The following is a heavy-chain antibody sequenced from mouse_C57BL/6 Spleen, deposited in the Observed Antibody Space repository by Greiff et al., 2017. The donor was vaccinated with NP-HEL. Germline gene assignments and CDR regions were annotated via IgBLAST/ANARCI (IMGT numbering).Heavy chain of an antibody. CDR2: IRLKSDNYAT. CDR1: GFTFSNYW. CDR3: TGGGYYVSSSFAY. V-gene: IGHV6-3*01. J-gene: IGHJ3*01. Sequence: DVKLVESGGGLVQPGGSMKLSCVASGFTFSNYWMNWVRQSPEKGLEWVAQIRLKSDNYATHYAESVKGRFNISRAASHSRVYLQMNNLRAEDTVIYSCTGGGYYVSSSFAYWGQGTLVTVSA. D-gene: IGHD1-1*01.